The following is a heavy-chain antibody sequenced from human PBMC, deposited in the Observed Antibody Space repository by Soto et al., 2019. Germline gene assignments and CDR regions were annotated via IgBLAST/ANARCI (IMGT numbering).Heavy chain of an antibody. J-gene: IGHJ5*02. Sequence: PSETLSLTCAVYGGSFSCYYWSWIRQAPGEGLEWIGEINHSGSTNYNPSLKIRVTISVDTSKNQFSLRLSSVTAADTAIYYCATRITVFGLLIPPFDPWGQGTQVTVSS. CDR2: INHSGST. CDR1: GGSFSCYY. CDR3: ATRITVFGLLIPPFDP. V-gene: IGHV4-34*01. D-gene: IGHD3-3*01.